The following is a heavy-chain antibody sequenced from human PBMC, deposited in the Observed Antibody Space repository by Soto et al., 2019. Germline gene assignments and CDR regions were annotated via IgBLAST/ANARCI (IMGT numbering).Heavy chain of an antibody. J-gene: IGHJ6*02. V-gene: IGHV1-69*06. CDR1: GDIVSSYT. CDR3: AKGEGQQGVDGFLYNYGMDV. CDR2: IIPIIDRV. D-gene: IGHD3-16*01. Sequence: QVQLVQSGAEVKKPGSSVKVSCKASGDIVSSYTISWLRQAPRHGLEWMGGIIPIIDRVGYAEKYRGRVTTTAQKYTTPEYMWRTDLRDDETAVYYCAKGEGQQGVDGFLYNYGMDVWGQGSTVTVSS.